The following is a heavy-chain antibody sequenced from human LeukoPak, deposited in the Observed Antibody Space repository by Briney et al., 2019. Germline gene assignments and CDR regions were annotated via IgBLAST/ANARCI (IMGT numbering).Heavy chain of an antibody. CDR1: GYSISSGYY. Sequence: SETLSLTCAVSGYSISSGYYWGWIRQLPGKGREWTGSIYHSGSTYYNPSLKSRVTISVDTSKNQFSLKLSSVTAADTAVYYCARDSEYQLLRKDYFDYWGQGTLVTVSS. D-gene: IGHD2-2*01. CDR2: IYHSGST. J-gene: IGHJ4*02. CDR3: ARDSEYQLLRKDYFDY. V-gene: IGHV4-38-2*02.